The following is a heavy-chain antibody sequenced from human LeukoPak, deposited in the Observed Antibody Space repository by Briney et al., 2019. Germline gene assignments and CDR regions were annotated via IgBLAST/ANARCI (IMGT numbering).Heavy chain of an antibody. V-gene: IGHV4-38-2*02. D-gene: IGHD6-13*01. CDR3: ATYLGAAAGAFDI. CDR2: IYHSGST. CDR1: GYSISSDYY. J-gene: IGHJ3*02. Sequence: SETLSLTCTVSGYSISSDYYCGCLQPPPGEGVGWIGSIYHSGSTYYNPSLKSRVTISVDTSKNQFSLQLNSVAAADTAVYYCATYLGAAAGAFDIWRRGTMVTVSS.